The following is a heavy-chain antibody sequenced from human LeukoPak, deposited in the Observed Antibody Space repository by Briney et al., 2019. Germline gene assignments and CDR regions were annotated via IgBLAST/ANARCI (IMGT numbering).Heavy chain of an antibody. CDR1: GFAFSNYG. D-gene: IGHD4-17*01. CDR3: ARDRHARRLRKYRPN. J-gene: IGHJ4*02. V-gene: IGHV3-33*01. Sequence: GRSLRLSCAASGFAFSNYGMHWVRQAPGKGLEWVSVISIDESNTYYADSVKGRFTISRDNSKKTLYLQMNNLRAEDTAVYYCARDRHARRLRKYRPNGGRGTGVSV. CDR2: ISIDESNT.